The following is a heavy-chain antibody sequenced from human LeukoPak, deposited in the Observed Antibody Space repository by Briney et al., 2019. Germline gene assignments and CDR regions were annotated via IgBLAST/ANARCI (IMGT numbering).Heavy chain of an antibody. CDR2: IYYSGST. D-gene: IGHD3-10*01. V-gene: IGHV4-59*01. Sequence: SETLSLTSTVSGGSISSYYWSWIRQPPGKGLEWIGYIYYSGSTNYNPSLKSRVTISVDTSKNQFSLKLSSVTAADTAVYYCARDLGVRGSNWFDPWGQGTLVTVSS. CDR3: ARDLGVRGSNWFDP. J-gene: IGHJ5*02. CDR1: GGSISSYY.